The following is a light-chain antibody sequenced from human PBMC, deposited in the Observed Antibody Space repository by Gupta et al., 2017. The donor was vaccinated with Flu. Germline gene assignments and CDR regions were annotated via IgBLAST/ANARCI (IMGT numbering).Light chain of an antibody. CDR3: QHYYGYGWT. J-gene: IGKJ1*01. CDR2: RAS. CDR1: QTIDNW. Sequence: DIHVTQSPSILSASVGDRVTITCRASQTIDNWLAWYQQRPGKAPKLLIYRASGFESGVPSRFGGVGSGTEYTLTISSLQPDDVATYYCQHYYGYGWTFGQGTKVELK. V-gene: IGKV1-5*03.